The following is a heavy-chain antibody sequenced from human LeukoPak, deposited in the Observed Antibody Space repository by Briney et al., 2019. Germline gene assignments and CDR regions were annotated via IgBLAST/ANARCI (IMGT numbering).Heavy chain of an antibody. CDR3: ARDRPDCSGGSCYNY. V-gene: IGHV1-18*01. Sequence: ASVKVSCKSSGYTFTSYGISWVRQAPGQGLEWMGCISNYNGNTNYAQKLHGRVTMTTDTSTSTAYMELRSLRSDDTAVYYCARDRPDCSGGSCYNYWGQGTLVTVSS. CDR1: GYTFTSYG. J-gene: IGHJ4*02. CDR2: ISNYNGNT. D-gene: IGHD2-15*01.